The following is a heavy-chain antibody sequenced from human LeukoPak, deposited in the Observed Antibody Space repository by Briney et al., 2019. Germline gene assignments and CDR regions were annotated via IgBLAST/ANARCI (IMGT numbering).Heavy chain of an antibody. CDR3: ARGRVLLWFGEVYYYYGMDV. D-gene: IGHD3-10*01. V-gene: IGHV1-46*01. CDR1: GYTSTSYY. J-gene: IGHJ6*04. Sequence: ASVKVSCKASGYTSTSYYMHWVRQAPGQGLEWMGIINPSGGSTSYAQKFQGRVTMTRDTSTSTVYMELSSLRSEDTAVYYCARGRVLLWFGEVYYYYGMDVWGKGTTVTVSS. CDR2: INPSGGST.